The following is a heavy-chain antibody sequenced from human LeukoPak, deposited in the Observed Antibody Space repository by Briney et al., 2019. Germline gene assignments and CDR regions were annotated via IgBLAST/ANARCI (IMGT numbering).Heavy chain of an antibody. V-gene: IGHV4-39*07. CDR2: IYYSGST. Sequence: KSSETLSLTCTVSGGSISSSSYYWGWIRQPPGKGLEWIGSIYYSGSTYYNPSLKSRVTISVDTSKNQFSLKLSSVTAADTAVYYCARGSRSLAPYPTAGHFDYWGQGTLVTVSS. CDR3: ARGSRSLAPYPTAGHFDY. D-gene: IGHD2-21*02. J-gene: IGHJ4*02. CDR1: GGSISSSSYY.